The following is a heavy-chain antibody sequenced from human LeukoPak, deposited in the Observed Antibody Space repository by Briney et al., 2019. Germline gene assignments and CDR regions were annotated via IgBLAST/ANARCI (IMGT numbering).Heavy chain of an antibody. J-gene: IGHJ4*02. CDR3: ARESDINGYIDSDY. D-gene: IGHD5-18*01. CDR2: INDSGST. CDR1: GGSFSGYY. V-gene: IGHV4-34*01. Sequence: SETLSLTCAVYGGSFSGYYWRWIRQPSGKGLEWIGEINDSGSTNYNPSLKSRVTISVDTSKNQFSLKLNSVTAADTAVYYCARESDINGYIDSDYRGQGTQVTVSS.